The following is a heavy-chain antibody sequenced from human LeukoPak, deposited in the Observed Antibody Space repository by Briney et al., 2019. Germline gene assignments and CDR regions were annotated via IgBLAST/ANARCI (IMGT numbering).Heavy chain of an antibody. CDR1: GGSISSGGFY. CDR3: ARGTTDGYSYGRFDY. CDR2: IYYSGPT. D-gene: IGHD5-18*01. J-gene: IGHJ4*02. V-gene: IGHV4-31*03. Sequence: SETLSLTCTVSGGSISSGGFYWSWIRQHPGKGREWLGYIYYSGPTYYHPSLKRRLTFAVCTSNNQFSLKLNPVTAADTALYYCARGTTDGYSYGRFDYWGQGTLVTVSS.